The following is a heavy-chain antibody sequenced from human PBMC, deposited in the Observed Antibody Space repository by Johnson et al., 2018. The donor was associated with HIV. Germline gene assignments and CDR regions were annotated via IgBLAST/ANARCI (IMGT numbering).Heavy chain of an antibody. J-gene: IGHJ3*02. CDR3: ARSYSTSWNASDI. V-gene: IGHV3-30*03. CDR1: GFTFFSYG. Sequence: QVQLVESGGGLVQPGGSLRLSCVASGFTFFSYGMHWVRQAPGKGLEWVAVISYDGNNKFQADSVKGRFTISRDNSKNTLYLQMNSLRAEDTAVYYCARSYSTSWNASDIWGQGTMVTVSS. CDR2: ISYDGNNK. D-gene: IGHD4-11*01.